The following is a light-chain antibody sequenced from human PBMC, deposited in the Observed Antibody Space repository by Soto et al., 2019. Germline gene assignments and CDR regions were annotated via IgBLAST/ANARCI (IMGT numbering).Light chain of an antibody. CDR3: GADHGSGSNFVVV. Sequence: QPVLTQPPSASASLGASVTLTCTLSSGYSNYKVDWYHQRPGKGPRFVMRVGTGGIVGSKGDGIPDRFSVLGSGLNRYLTIKNIQEEDESDYHCGADHGSGSNFVVVFGGGTKLTVL. CDR1: SGYSNYK. V-gene: IGLV9-49*01. J-gene: IGLJ2*01. CDR2: VGTGGIVG.